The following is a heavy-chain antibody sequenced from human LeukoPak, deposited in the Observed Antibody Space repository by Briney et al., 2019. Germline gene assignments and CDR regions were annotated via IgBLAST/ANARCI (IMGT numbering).Heavy chain of an antibody. CDR3: ARTLWFARGNAFDI. Sequence: ASVKVSCKASGGTFSSYAISWVRQAPGQGLEWMGWISAYNGNPNYAQKLQGRVSMTTDTSTTTAYMELRSLRSDDTAVYYCARTLWFARGNAFDIWGQGTMVTVSS. CDR2: ISAYNGNP. CDR1: GGTFSSYA. D-gene: IGHD3-10*01. V-gene: IGHV1-18*01. J-gene: IGHJ3*02.